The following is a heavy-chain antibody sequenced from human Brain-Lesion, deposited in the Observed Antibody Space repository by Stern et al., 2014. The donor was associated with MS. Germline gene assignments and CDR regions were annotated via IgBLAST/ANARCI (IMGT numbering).Heavy chain of an antibody. D-gene: IGHD1-26*01. V-gene: IGHV4-61*02. CDR2: LHARGAT. J-gene: IGHJ4*02. CDR1: GASISSGTSY. CDR3: ARGHWELLGNNYFDS. Sequence: QVQLQESGPGLVKPSQTLSLTCTVSGASISSGTSYWSWIRQPAGGGLGWIGRLHARGATYYNPSLKSRVTISGDTSKNQYPLNLNSVTAADTAVYYCARGHWELLGNNYFDSWGQGTLVTVSS.